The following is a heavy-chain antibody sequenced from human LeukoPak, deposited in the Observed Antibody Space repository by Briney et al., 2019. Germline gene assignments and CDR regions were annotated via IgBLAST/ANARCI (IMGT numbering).Heavy chain of an antibody. CDR1: GGSISSGSYY. J-gene: IGHJ1*01. V-gene: IGHV4-61*02. Sequence: PSETLSLTCTVSGGSISSGSYYWSWIRQPAGKGLEWIERIYTSGSTNYNPSLKSRVTISVDTSKNQFSLKLSSVTAADTAVYYCARYAAKAEYFQHWGQGTLVTVSS. CDR3: ARYAAKAEYFQH. D-gene: IGHD6-13*01. CDR2: IYTSGST.